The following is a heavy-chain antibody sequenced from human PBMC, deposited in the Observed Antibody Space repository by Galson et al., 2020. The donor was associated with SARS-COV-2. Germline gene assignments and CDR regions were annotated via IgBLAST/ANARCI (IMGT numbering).Heavy chain of an antibody. CDR2: ISYDGSNK. Sequence: LSLTCAASGFTFSSYAMHWVRQAPGKGLEWVAVISYDGSNKYYADSVKGRFTISRDNSKNTLYLQMNSLRAEDTAVYYCARALGGNYYYMDVWGKGTTVTVSS. CDR1: GFTFSSYA. V-gene: IGHV3-30*01. CDR3: ARALGGNYYYMDV. J-gene: IGHJ6*03.